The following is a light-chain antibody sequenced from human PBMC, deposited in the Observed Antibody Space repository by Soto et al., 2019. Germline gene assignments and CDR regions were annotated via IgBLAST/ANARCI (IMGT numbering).Light chain of an antibody. J-gene: IGKJ4*01. CDR1: QSVSRY. V-gene: IGKV3-11*01. CDR2: DTS. Sequence: EIGLTQSPATLSLSPGDRATLSCRASQSVSRYLAWYQQKPGQAPRLLIHDTSTRATGVPDTFSGSGSGTDFTLTISSLEPEDSAMYYCQQRFSVPPTFGGGTHVEIK. CDR3: QQRFSVPPT.